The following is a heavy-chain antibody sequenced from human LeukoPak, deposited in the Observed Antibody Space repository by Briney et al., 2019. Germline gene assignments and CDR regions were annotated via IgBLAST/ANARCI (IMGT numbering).Heavy chain of an antibody. Sequence: GASVKVSCKASGYTFTGYYMHWVRQAPGQGLEWMGWINPNSGGTNYAQKFQGWVTMTRDTSISTAYMELSRLRSDDTAVYYCARDSVTMVRGVLSPLRYWGQGTLVTVSS. V-gene: IGHV1-2*04. D-gene: IGHD3-10*01. J-gene: IGHJ4*02. CDR2: INPNSGGT. CDR1: GYTFTGYY. CDR3: ARDSVTMVRGVLSPLRY.